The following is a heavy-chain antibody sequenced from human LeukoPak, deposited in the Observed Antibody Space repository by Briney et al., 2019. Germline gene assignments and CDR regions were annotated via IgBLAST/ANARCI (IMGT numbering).Heavy chain of an antibody. CDR1: GFTFSDYY. CDR2: ISSSGNTI. D-gene: IGHD3-10*01. Sequence: GGSLRLSCAASGFTFSDYYMSWIRQAPGKGLEWVSYISSSGNTIYYADSVKGRFTISRDNAKNSLYLQMNSLRAEDTAVYYCARGGGYYGSGSLHYYYYGMDVWGQGTTVTVSS. J-gene: IGHJ6*02. CDR3: ARGGGYYGSGSLHYYYYGMDV. V-gene: IGHV3-11*04.